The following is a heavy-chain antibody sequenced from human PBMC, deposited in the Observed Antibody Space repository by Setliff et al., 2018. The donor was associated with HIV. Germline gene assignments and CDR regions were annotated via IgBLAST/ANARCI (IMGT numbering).Heavy chain of an antibody. D-gene: IGHD3-22*01. J-gene: IGHJ3*02. CDR3: ARGWGWNDDESSGRPQYAFDI. CDR1: GGSISSNNW. CDR2: IYHSGST. V-gene: IGHV4-4*02. Sequence: PSETLSLTCAVSGGSISSNNWWSWVRQPPGKGLEWIGEIYHSGSTNYNPSLKSRVSISVDKSKNQFSLKLGSVTAADTAVYYCARGWGWNDDESSGRPQYAFDIWGQGTMVTVSS.